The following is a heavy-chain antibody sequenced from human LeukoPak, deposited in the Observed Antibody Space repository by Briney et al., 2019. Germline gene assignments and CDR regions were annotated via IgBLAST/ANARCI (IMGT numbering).Heavy chain of an antibody. CDR3: AKNRYCSGNTCFKDAFDI. CDR2: ITGSGSST. V-gene: IGHV3-23*01. Sequence: PGGSLRLSCAASGFTFNNYGMNWVRQAPGKGLEWVSLITGSGSSTFYADSVKGRFTIPRDNSKNTLYLEMNGLRAEDTAMYYCAKNRYCSGNTCFKDAFDIWGQGTMVTVSS. CDR1: GFTFNNYG. J-gene: IGHJ3*02. D-gene: IGHD2-15*01.